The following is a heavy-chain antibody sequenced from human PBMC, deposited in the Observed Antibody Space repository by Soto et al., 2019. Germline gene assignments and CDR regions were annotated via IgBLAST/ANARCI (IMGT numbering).Heavy chain of an antibody. D-gene: IGHD3-3*01. Sequence: VSLRLSCAASGFTFSSYAMSWVRQAPGKGLEWIGQISHSGSTNYNPSLTSRVTISVDKSKNHFSLKLTSVTAADTAVYYCAARTFRSRHWTHPRLHHCGHGTLVIVSA. CDR2: ISHSGST. CDR3: AARTFRSRHWTHPRLHH. CDR1: GFTFSSYAM. J-gene: IGHJ5*02. V-gene: IGHV4-4*02.